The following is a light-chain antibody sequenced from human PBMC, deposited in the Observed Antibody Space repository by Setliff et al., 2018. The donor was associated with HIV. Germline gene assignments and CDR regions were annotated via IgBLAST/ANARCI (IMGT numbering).Light chain of an antibody. CDR2: DVT. CDR3: CSYAGSSVSYV. CDR1: NSDIGTYNY. Sequence: QSALTQPRSVSESPGQSVTISCTGTNSDIGTYNYVSWYQQHPGKAPKLMIYDVTKRPSGVPDRFSGSKSVNTASLTISGLQTDDEADYYCCSYAGSSVSYVFGTGTKV. V-gene: IGLV2-11*01. J-gene: IGLJ1*01.